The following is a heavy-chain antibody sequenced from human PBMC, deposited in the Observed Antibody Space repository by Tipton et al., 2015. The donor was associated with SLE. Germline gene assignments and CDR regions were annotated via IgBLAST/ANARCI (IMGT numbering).Heavy chain of an antibody. J-gene: IGHJ5*02. CDR3: ARRVLISGFDP. Sequence: TLSLTCSVSGGSITSNSHYWVWVRPPPGKGLEWVGSISSAESTYYNPSLKSRITISVDTSKNQFSLNLTSVTAADTAVYYCARRVLISGFDPWGQGMLVTVSS. V-gene: IGHV4-39*07. CDR2: ISSAEST. D-gene: IGHD5-12*01. CDR1: GGSITSNSHY.